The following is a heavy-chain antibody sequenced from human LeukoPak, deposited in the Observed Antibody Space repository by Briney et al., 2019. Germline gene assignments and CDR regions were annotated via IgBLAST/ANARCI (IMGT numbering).Heavy chain of an antibody. CDR1: GLTFTGST. Sequence: QPGGSLRLSCAASGLTFTGSTLHWVRQASGKGLEWVGRIRSKANSYATAYAASVKGRFTISRDDSKNTAYLQINSLQTEDTAVYYCSSTLSGSYSFDYWGQGTLVTVSS. J-gene: IGHJ4*02. CDR3: SSTLSGSYSFDY. D-gene: IGHD1-26*01. V-gene: IGHV3-73*01. CDR2: IRSKANSYAT.